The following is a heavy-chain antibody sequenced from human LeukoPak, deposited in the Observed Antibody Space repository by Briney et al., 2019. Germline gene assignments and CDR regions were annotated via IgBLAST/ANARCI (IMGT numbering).Heavy chain of an antibody. Sequence: TGRSLRLSCAAPGFSFDTYAMHWVRQAPGQWRGWVGLIWHDGRHKFSPYSGRGHFTISRDNPKNTGHLQMKTLRHDDTAVYYCAREIFGSESSPYFWGQGTLVTVSS. CDR3: AREIFGSESSPYF. D-gene: IGHD3-10*01. J-gene: IGHJ4*02. CDR1: GFSFDTYA. V-gene: IGHV3-33*01. CDR2: IWHDGRHK.